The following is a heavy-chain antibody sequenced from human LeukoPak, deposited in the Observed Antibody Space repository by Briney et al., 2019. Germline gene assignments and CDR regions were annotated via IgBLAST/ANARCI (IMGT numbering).Heavy chain of an antibody. Sequence: SETLSLTCTVSGASITSYHWSWFRQPPGKGLEWTATLFKTGGTHYSPSLESRITMSAVSPKNQFSLKLASVTVADTAMYYCVRLNKEGGSHLDFDNWGQGILVTVSS. V-gene: IGHV4-59*08. CDR1: GASITSYH. D-gene: IGHD5-12*01. CDR2: LFKTGGT. J-gene: IGHJ4*02. CDR3: VRLNKEGGSHLDFDN.